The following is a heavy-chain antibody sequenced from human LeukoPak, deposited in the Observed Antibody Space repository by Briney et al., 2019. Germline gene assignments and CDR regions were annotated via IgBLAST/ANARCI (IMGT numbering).Heavy chain of an antibody. D-gene: IGHD6-6*01. CDR3: ARAIAARREDY. CDR2: INPNSGGT. CDR1: GHTFTGYY. Sequence: ASVKVSCKASGHTFTGYYIHWVRQAPGQGLEWMGWINPNSGGTNYAQKFQGRVTMTRDTSISTTYMELSRLRSDDTAVYYCARAIAARREDYWGQGTLVTVSS. J-gene: IGHJ4*02. V-gene: IGHV1-2*02.